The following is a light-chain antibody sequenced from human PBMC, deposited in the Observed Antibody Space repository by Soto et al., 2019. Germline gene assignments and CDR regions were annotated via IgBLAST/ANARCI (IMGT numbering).Light chain of an antibody. Sequence: QSVLTQPASVSGSPGQSSTISCTGTSSDVGAYNYVAWYQQHPGKAPQLMIYDVSSRPSGISYRFSGSKSDNTASLTISGLQAEDEADYYCSSFTTSTTRVFGTGTKVT. CDR3: SSFTTSTTRV. V-gene: IGLV2-14*03. CDR1: SSDVGAYNY. J-gene: IGLJ1*01. CDR2: DVS.